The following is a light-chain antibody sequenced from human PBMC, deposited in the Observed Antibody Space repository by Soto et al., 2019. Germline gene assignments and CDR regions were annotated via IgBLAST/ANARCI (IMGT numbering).Light chain of an antibody. V-gene: IGKV1-5*03. CDR1: QSISSW. J-gene: IGKJ4*01. CDR2: KAS. CDR3: QQYNSYPLT. Sequence: DIQMTQSPSTLSASVGDRVTITCRASQSISSWLAWYQQKPGKAPKLLIYKASILESGVPSRFTGRGSGTEFTLTISSLQPDDFANYYCQQYNSYPLTCGGGTKVEIK.